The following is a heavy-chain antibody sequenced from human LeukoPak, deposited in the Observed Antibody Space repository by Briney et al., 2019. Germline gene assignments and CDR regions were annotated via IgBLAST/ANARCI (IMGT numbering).Heavy chain of an antibody. CDR1: GYTLTELS. J-gene: IGHJ4*02. D-gene: IGHD1-1*01. V-gene: IGHV1-24*01. CDR3: ASWRWRGQAFDY. Sequence: ASVKVSCKVSGYTLTELSMHWVRQAPGKGLEWMGGFDPEDGETIYTQKFQGRVTMTRNTSISTAYMELSSLRSEDTAVYYCASWRWRGQAFDYWGQGTLVTVSS. CDR2: FDPEDGET.